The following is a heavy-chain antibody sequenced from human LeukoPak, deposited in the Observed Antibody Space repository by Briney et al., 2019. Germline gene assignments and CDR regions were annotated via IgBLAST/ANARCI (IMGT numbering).Heavy chain of an antibody. CDR1: GFTFTSYW. CDR2: IKEKGNEQ. Sequence: HPGGSLRLSCEASGFTFTSYWMSWVRQAPEKGPEWVAHIKEKGNEQYYADSVKGRFTISRDNVKQSLGLQMNSLRVEDTAVYYCARGPGDFDASDIWGQGTMVTVSS. D-gene: IGHD1-14*01. CDR3: ARGPGDFDASDI. V-gene: IGHV3-7*01. J-gene: IGHJ3*02.